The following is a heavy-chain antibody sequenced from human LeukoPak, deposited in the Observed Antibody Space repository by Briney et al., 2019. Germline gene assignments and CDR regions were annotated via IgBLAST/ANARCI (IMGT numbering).Heavy chain of an antibody. CDR2: IKEDGSEK. CDR3: ARDFPLRF. J-gene: IGHJ4*02. V-gene: IGHV3-7*05. CDR1: GFTFSSYW. Sequence: PGGSLRLSCAASGFTFSSYWMNWVRQAPGKGLEWVANIKEDGSEKNYVDSVKGRFTISRDNAKNSLYLQMSSLRAEDTAVYYCARDFPLRFWGQGTLVTVSS.